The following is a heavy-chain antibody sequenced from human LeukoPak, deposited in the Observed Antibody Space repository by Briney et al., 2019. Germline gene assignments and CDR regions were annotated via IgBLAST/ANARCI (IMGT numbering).Heavy chain of an antibody. CDR1: GGSISSYY. D-gene: IGHD3-22*01. J-gene: IGHJ4*02. V-gene: IGHV4-59*01. Sequence: SETLSLTCTVSGGSISSYYWTWIRQPPGKGLEWIGYIYYSGSTNYNPSLKSRVTISVDTSKNQFSLNLSSVTAADTAVYYCARDYYDSRGYKYYFDYWGQGTLVTVSS. CDR2: IYYSGST. CDR3: ARDYYDSRGYKYYFDY.